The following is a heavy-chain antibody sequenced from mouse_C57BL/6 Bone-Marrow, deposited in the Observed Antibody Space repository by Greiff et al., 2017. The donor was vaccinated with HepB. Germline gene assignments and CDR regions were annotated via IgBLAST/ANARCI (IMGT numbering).Heavy chain of an antibody. CDR2: ISNLAYSI. CDR3: ARPYYYGSSYAMDY. J-gene: IGHJ4*01. CDR1: GFTFSDYG. Sequence: EVKVEESGGGLVQPGGSLKLSCAASGFTFSDYGMAWVRQAPRKGPEWVAFISNLAYSIYYADTLTGRFTISRENAKNTLYLEMSSLRSEDTAMYYCARPYYYGSSYAMDYWGQGTSVTVSS. V-gene: IGHV5-15*04. D-gene: IGHD1-1*01.